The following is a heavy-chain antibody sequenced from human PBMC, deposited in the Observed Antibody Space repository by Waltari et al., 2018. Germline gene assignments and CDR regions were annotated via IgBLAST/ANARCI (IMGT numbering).Heavy chain of an antibody. CDR1: GGSISSYY. J-gene: IGHJ6*02. CDR3: ARDARGYSYVGYYYYGMDV. D-gene: IGHD5-18*01. V-gene: IGHV4-59*01. Sequence: QVQLQESGPGLVKPSETLSLTCTVSGGSISSYYWSWIRQPPGKGLEWIGYIDYRGRTHATPPLKSRFTISVDTSKNQFSLKLSSVTAADTAVYYCARDARGYSYVGYYYYGMDVWGQGATVTVSS. CDR2: IDYRGRT.